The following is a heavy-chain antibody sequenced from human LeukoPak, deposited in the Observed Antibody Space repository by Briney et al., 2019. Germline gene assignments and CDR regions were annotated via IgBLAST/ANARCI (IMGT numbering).Heavy chain of an antibody. Sequence: SETLSLTCTVSGGSISSDYWSWIRQPPGKGLEWIGYIYHSGSTNYNPSLKSRVTISVHTSKNQFSLKLSSVTAADTAVYYCARGYPHYGPSPGFDPWGQGTLVTVSS. D-gene: IGHD3-10*01. CDR3: ARGYPHYGPSPGFDP. CDR2: IYHSGST. CDR1: GGSISSDY. J-gene: IGHJ5*02. V-gene: IGHV4-59*01.